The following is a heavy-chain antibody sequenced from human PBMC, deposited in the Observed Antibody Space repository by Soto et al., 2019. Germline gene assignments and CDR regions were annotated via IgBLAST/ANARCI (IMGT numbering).Heavy chain of an antibody. CDR1: GDSVPSNSAA. Sequence: SQTLSLTCAISGDSVPSNSAAWNWIRQSPSRGLEWLGRTYYRSKWYNDYAVSVKSRITINPDTSKNQFSLQLNPVTPEDTAVHYCARAVCAETPPEPFNGVCSKNYYYGMDVWGQGTTVTVSS. CDR2: TYYRSKWYN. D-gene: IGHD2-8*01. CDR3: ARAVCAETPPEPFNGVCSKNYYYGMDV. J-gene: IGHJ6*01. V-gene: IGHV6-1*01.